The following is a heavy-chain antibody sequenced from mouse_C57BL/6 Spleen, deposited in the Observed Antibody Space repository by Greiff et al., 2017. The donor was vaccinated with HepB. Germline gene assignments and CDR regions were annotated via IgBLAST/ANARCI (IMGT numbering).Heavy chain of an antibody. J-gene: IGHJ2*01. V-gene: IGHV5-4*01. CDR1: GFTFSSYA. CDR3: ARAGVMTYFDY. D-gene: IGHD2-2*01. CDR2: ISDGGSYT. Sequence: EVQRVESGGGLVKPGGSLKLSCAASGFTFSSYAMSWVRQTPEKRLEWVATISDGGSYTYYPDNVKGRFTISRDNAKNNLYLQMSHLKSEDTAMYYCARAGVMTYFDYWGQGTTLTVSS.